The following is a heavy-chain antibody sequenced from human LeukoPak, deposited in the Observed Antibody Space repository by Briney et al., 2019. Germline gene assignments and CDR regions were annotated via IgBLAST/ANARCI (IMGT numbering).Heavy chain of an antibody. D-gene: IGHD3-22*01. J-gene: IGHJ4*02. CDR2: IYYSGST. CDR1: GYSISSGYY. V-gene: IGHV4-38-2*02. CDR3: ARVPLPSGYYFGVDY. Sequence: SSETLSLTCTVSGYSISSGYYWGWIRQPPGKGLEWIGSIYYSGSTYYNPSLKSRVTISVDTSKNQFSLKLSSVTAADTAVYYCARVPLPSGYYFGVDYWGQGTLVTVSS.